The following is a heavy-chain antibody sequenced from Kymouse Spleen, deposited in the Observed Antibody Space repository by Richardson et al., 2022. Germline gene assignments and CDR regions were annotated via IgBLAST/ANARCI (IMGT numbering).Heavy chain of an antibody. D-gene: IGHD3-9*01. Sequence: QVQLQQWGAGLLKPSETLSLTCAVYGGSFSGYYWSWIRQPPGKGLEWIGEINHSGSTNYNPSLKSRVTISVDTSKNQFSLKLSSVTAADTAVYYCARGPDILTGYYFDYWGQGTLVTVSS. CDR2: INHSGST. CDR1: GGSFSGYY. J-gene: IGHJ4*02. V-gene: IGHV4-34*01. CDR3: ARGPDILTGYYFDY.